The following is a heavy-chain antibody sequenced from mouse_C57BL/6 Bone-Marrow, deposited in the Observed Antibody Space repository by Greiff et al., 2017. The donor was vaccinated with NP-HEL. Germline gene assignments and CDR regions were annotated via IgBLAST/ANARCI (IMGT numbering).Heavy chain of an antibody. V-gene: IGHV1-85*01. CDR2: LYPTDGST. CDR1: GYTFTSYD. CDR3: AREGQYLDY. Sequence: QVQLKESGPELVKPGASVKLSCKASGYTFTSYDINWVKQRPGPGLEWIGWLYPTDGSTKYNEKFKGKATLTVDTSSSTAYMELHSLRTEEYAVYFWAREGQYLDYWGQGTMVTVSA. D-gene: IGHD5-1*01. J-gene: IGHJ3*01.